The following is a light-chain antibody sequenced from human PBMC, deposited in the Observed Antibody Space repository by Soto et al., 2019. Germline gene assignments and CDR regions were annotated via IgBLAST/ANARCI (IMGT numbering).Light chain of an antibody. Sequence: DILLTQSPATLSLSPGERATLSCRASQSVSSYLAWYQQKPGQAPRLLIYDASNRATGIPARFSGSGSGTDFTLTISSLEPEDFAVYYCQQRSTPLTFGGGTKVDIK. J-gene: IGKJ4*01. CDR3: QQRSTPLT. CDR1: QSVSSY. V-gene: IGKV3-11*01. CDR2: DAS.